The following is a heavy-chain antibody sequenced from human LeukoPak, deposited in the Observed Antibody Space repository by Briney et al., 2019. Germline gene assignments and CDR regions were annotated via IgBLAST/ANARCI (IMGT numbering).Heavy chain of an antibody. CDR1: ENSFTTSW. V-gene: IGHV5-51*01. J-gene: IGHJ3*02. Sequence: GESLKISCKASENSFTTSWIGWVRQMPGRGLEWMGIIYPGDSDTRYSPSFQGQVTISADKSFSTAYLQWSSLKASDTAMYYCANTRFKNLFDAFDIWGQGTMVTVSS. D-gene: IGHD1-14*01. CDR3: ANTRFKNLFDAFDI. CDR2: IYPGDSDT.